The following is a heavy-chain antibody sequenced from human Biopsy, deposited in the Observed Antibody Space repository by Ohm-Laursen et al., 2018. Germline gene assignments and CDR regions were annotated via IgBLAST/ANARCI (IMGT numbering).Heavy chain of an antibody. CDR1: GGSISSNYYY. J-gene: IGHJ4*02. D-gene: IGHD2-15*01. CDR3: ARHGSQGYCSGGSCVDY. CDR2: IYYRGNT. Sequence: GTLSLTCTVSGGSISSNYYYWGWIRQPPGKGLEWIGSIYYRGNTNYNPSLKSRVTISVDTSKNLFSLKLISATAADTAVFYCARHGSQGYCSGGSCVDYWGQGALVTVSS. V-gene: IGHV4-39*01.